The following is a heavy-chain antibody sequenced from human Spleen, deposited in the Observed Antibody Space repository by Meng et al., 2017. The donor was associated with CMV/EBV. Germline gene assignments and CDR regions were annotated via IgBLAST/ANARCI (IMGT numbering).Heavy chain of an antibody. CDR3: AREAGSRLGGPPH. J-gene: IGHJ4*02. D-gene: IGHD6-19*01. Sequence: CKAFGGTFTNYAISWVRQAPGQGLEWMGGIHPIFETANYAQKFEDRLTVTTDKSATLTYMELTGLTFADTAVYYCAREAGSRLGGPPHWGQGTLVTVSS. CDR2: IHPIFETA. CDR1: GGTFTNYA. V-gene: IGHV1-69*05.